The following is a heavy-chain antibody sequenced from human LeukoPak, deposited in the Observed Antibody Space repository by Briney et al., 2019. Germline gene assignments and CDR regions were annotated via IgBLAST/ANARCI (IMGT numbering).Heavy chain of an antibody. V-gene: IGHV1-2*02. CDR3: ARDRAVVPAAIWGSAFDP. CDR1: GYTFTGYY. CDR2: INPNSGGT. J-gene: IGHJ5*02. D-gene: IGHD2-2*01. Sequence: ASVKVSCKASGYTFTGYYMLWVRQAPGQGLEWMGWINPNSGGTNYAQKFQGRVTMTRDTSISTAYMELSRLRSDDTAVYYCARDRAVVPAAIWGSAFDPWGQGTLVTVSS.